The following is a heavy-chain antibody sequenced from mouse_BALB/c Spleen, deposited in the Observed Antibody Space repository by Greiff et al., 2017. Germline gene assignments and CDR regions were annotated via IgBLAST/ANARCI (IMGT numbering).Heavy chain of an antibody. CDR1: GYTFTTYP. D-gene: IGHD2-3*01. J-gene: IGHJ4*01. CDR3: ARRGLLHYAMDY. CDR2: FHPYNDDT. Sequence: VKLQESGAELVKPGASVKMSCKAFGYTFTTYPIEWMKQNHGKSLEWIGNFHPYNDDTTYNEKFKGKAKLTVEKSSSTVYLELSRLTSDDSAVYYCARRGLLHYAMDYWGQGTSVTVSS. V-gene: IGHV1-47*01.